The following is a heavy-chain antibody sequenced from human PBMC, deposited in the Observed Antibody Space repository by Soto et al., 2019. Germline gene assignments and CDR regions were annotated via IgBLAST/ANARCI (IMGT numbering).Heavy chain of an antibody. J-gene: IGHJ4*02. CDR2: ISGSGGST. CDR3: AKARVTMLGGYSYGYLPFDY. V-gene: IGHV3-23*01. CDR1: GFTFSSYA. Sequence: GGSLRLSCAASGFTFSSYAMSWVRQAPGKGLEWVSAISGSGGSTYYADSVKGRFTISRDNSKNTLYLQMNSLRAEDTAVYYCAKARVTMLGGYSYGYLPFDYWGQGTLVTVSS. D-gene: IGHD5-18*01.